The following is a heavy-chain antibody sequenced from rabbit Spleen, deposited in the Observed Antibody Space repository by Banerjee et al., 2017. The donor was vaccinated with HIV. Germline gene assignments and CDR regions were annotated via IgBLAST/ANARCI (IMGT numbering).Heavy chain of an antibody. J-gene: IGHJ6*01. Sequence: QEQLVESGGGLVQPEGSLTLTCTASGFSFFSSSYWICWVRQAPGKGLEWIGCIYTGSSGSTYYASWAKGRFTISKTSSTTVTLQMTSLTVADTATYFCARDTGSSFSTYGMDLWGPGTLVTVS. CDR2: IYTGSSGST. CDR1: GFSFFSSSYW. V-gene: IGHV1S45*01. CDR3: ARDTGSSFSTYGMDL. D-gene: IGHD8-1*01.